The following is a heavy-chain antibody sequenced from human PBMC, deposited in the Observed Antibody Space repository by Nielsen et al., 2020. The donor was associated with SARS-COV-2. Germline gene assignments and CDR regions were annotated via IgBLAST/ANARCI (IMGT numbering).Heavy chain of an antibody. V-gene: IGHV4-39*01. J-gene: IGHJ4*02. D-gene: IGHD1-7*01. Sequence: SETLSLTCTVSGGSISSSSFYWGWIRQPPGKGLEWIGSIYYSGSTYYNPSLKSRVTISVDTSKNQFSLKLSSVTAADTAVYYCARLTPGTLIDYWGQGTLVTVSS. CDR2: IYYSGST. CDR1: GGSISSSSFY. CDR3: ARLTPGTLIDY.